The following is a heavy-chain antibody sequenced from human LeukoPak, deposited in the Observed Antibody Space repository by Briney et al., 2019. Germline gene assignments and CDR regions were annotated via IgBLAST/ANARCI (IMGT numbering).Heavy chain of an antibody. CDR2: INPNSGGT. Sequence: GASVKVSCKASGYTFTAYSMHWGGQAPGQGVEWMGWINPNSGGTDCAQRFQGRVTMTRDTSITMLYMEMSSLTPDDTAVYYCARAGYCSDGKCYTFDYWGQGTLVTVSS. D-gene: IGHD2-15*01. CDR1: GYTFTAYS. V-gene: IGHV1-2*02. J-gene: IGHJ4*02. CDR3: ARAGYCSDGKCYTFDY.